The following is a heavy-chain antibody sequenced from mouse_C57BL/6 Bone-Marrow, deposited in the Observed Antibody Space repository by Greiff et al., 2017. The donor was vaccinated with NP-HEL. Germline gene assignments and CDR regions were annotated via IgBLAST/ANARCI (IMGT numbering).Heavy chain of an antibody. J-gene: IGHJ1*03. CDR2: IYPGNSDT. V-gene: IGHV1-5*01. CDR1: GYTFTSYW. D-gene: IGHD1-1*01. Sequence: EVQGVESGTVLARPGASVKMSCKTSGYTFTSYWMHWVKQRPGQGLEWIGAIYPGNSDTSYNQKFKGKAKLTAVTSASTAYMELSSLTNEDSAVYYCTRRALLLRSLYWYFDVWGTGTTVTVSS. CDR3: TRRALLLRSLYWYFDV.